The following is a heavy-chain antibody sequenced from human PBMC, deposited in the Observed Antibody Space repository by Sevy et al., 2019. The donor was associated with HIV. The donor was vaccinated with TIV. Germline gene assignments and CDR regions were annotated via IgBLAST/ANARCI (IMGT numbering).Heavy chain of an antibody. D-gene: IGHD4-17*01. Sequence: GGSLRLSCAASGFIFNSYVMNWVRQAPGKGLEWVSGIGGSGGSTYYADSVKSRFTISRDNFKNTLFLEMNSLRAEDTALYYCRATATVTTFHDYWGQGTLVTVSS. V-gene: IGHV3-23*01. CDR1: GFIFNSYV. CDR3: RATATVTTFHDY. CDR2: IGGSGGST. J-gene: IGHJ4*02.